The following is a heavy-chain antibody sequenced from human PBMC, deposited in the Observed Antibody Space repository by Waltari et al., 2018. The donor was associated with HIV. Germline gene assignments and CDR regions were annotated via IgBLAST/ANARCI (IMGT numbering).Heavy chain of an antibody. J-gene: IGHJ4*02. Sequence: QVQLQQWGAGLLKPSETLSLTCAVYGGSFSGYYWSWIRQPPGKGLEWIGEINHSGSTNYNPSLKSRVTISVDTSKNQFSLKLSSVTAADTAVYYCASNLYYYDSSGYPGYWGQGTLVTVSS. D-gene: IGHD3-22*01. CDR3: ASNLYYYDSSGYPGY. CDR1: GGSFSGYY. CDR2: INHSGST. V-gene: IGHV4-34*01.